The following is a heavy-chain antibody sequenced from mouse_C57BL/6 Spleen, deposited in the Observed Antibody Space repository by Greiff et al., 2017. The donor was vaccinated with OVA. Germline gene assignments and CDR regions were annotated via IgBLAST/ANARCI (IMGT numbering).Heavy chain of an antibody. CDR3: AREDGSSALDY. D-gene: IGHD1-1*01. CDR1: GFTFSDYY. J-gene: IGHJ2*01. V-gene: IGHV5-16*01. CDR2: INYDGSST. Sequence: EVKLVESEGGLVQPGSSMKLSCTASGFTFSDYYMAWVRQVPEKGLEWVANINYDGSSTYYLDSLKSRFIISRDNAKNILYLQMSSLKSEDTATYYCAREDGSSALDYWGQGTTLTVSS.